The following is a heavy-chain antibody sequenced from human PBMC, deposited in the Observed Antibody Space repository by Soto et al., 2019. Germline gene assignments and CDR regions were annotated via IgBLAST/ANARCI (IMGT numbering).Heavy chain of an antibody. CDR3: AHSPSITIFGVVITPYYFDF. CDR1: GFSLSTSGVG. J-gene: IGHJ4*02. Sequence: KSGPTLVNPTQALTLTCTFSGFSLSTSGVGVGWIRQPPGKALEWLALIYWNDDKRYSPSLKSRLTITKDTSKNQVVLTMTNMDPVDTATYYYAHSPSITIFGVVITPYYFDFWGQGTLVTVSS. V-gene: IGHV2-5*01. CDR2: IYWNDDK. D-gene: IGHD3-3*01.